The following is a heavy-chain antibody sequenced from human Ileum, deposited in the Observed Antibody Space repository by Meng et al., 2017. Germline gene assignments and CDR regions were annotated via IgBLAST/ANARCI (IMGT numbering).Heavy chain of an antibody. CDR1: GFTFSTYS. CDR2: IKPDGRTT. J-gene: IGHJ4*02. CDR3: ARDWDWVVWDY. V-gene: IGHV3-74*01. D-gene: IGHD3/OR15-3a*01. Sequence: VQLVESGGGLVQPGGSLTFSCAASGFTFSTYSMHWVRQAPGKGLVWVSQIKPDGRTTAYADSVKGRFTISRDNAKSTLYLEMNSLRAEDAAVYYCARDWDWVVWDYWGQGTLVTVSS.